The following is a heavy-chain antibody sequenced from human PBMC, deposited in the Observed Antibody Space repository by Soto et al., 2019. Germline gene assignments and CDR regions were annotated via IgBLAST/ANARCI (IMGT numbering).Heavy chain of an antibody. Sequence: SETLSLTCVVSGDFINSRNWWSWVRQPPGKGLEWIGEIFHSGTTNYNPSLMSRVSISVAKSKNQFSVKLSSLTAADTAVYYYARADDYGGNFVLDYWGQGTLVTVSS. V-gene: IGHV4-4*02. CDR3: ARADDYGGNFVLDY. D-gene: IGHD4-17*01. CDR2: IFHSGTT. J-gene: IGHJ4*02. CDR1: GDFINSRNW.